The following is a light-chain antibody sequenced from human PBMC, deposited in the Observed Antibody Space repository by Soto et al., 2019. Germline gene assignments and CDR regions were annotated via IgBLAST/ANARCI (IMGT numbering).Light chain of an antibody. Sequence: QSVLTQPASVSGSPGQSVAISCTGTSSAVAAYNFVSWYQQHPGKAPKLMVFDVSNRPSGVSDRFSGSKSGNMASLTISGLQAEDEADYYCSSYTSGGNYVFGTGTKVTVL. CDR1: SSAVAAYNF. V-gene: IGLV2-14*01. CDR3: SSYTSGGNYV. J-gene: IGLJ1*01. CDR2: DVS.